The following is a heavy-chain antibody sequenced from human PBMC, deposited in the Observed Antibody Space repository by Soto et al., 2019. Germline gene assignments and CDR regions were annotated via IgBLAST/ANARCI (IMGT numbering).Heavy chain of an antibody. CDR3: AREAPYSSGISLGGMDV. J-gene: IGHJ6*02. D-gene: IGHD3-10*01. CDR1: GGSISSYY. V-gene: IGHV4-59*01. CDR2: IYYSGST. Sequence: PSETLSLTCTVSGGSISSYYWSWIRQPPGKGLEWIGYIYYSGSTNYNPSLKSRVTISVDTSKNQFSLKLSSVTAADTAVYYCAREAPYSSGISLGGMDVWGQGTTVTVSS.